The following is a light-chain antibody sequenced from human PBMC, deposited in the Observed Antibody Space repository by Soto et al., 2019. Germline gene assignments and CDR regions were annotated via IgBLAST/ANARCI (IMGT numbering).Light chain of an antibody. CDR2: GAS. Sequence: EIVMTQSPATLSVSPGERATLSCRASKSVSSNLARYQQKPGQAPRLLIYGASTRATGIPARFSGSGSGTEFTLTISSLQSEDFAVYYCQQHNNWPPWTFGQGTKVEIK. CDR3: QQHNNWPPWT. CDR1: KSVSSN. J-gene: IGKJ1*01. V-gene: IGKV3D-15*01.